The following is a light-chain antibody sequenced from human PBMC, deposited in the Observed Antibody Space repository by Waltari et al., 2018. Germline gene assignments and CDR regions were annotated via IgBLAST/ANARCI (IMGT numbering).Light chain of an antibody. Sequence: QSALTQPASVSGSAGQSITISCTGTSDDVGSYNFVSWYQQNPGKAPRPLISEVTKRPSGVSSRCSGSKSGITASLTISGLQTEDEADYYCCSYAGGATWVFGGGTKLTVL. V-gene: IGLV2-23*02. CDR1: SDDVGSYNF. CDR2: EVT. CDR3: CSYAGGATWV. J-gene: IGLJ3*02.